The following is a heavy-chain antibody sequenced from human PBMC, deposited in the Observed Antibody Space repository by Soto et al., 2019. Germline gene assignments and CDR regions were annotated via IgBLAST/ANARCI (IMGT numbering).Heavy chain of an antibody. D-gene: IGHD3-10*02. Sequence: SSETLSLTCAVSGGSISSGGYSWSWIRQPPGKGLEWIGYIYHSGSTYYNPSLKSRVTISVDRSKNQFSLKLSSVTAADTAVYYCARVFVTGWFDPWGQGTLVTVSS. V-gene: IGHV4-30-2*01. CDR3: ARVFVTGWFDP. CDR1: GGSISSGGYS. CDR2: IYHSGST. J-gene: IGHJ5*02.